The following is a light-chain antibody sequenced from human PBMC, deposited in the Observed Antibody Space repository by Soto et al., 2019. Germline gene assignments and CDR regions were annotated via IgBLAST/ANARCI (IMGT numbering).Light chain of an antibody. Sequence: QSVLTQPASVSGSPGQSITISCTGTSSDVGGYNYVSWYQQHPGKAPKFMIYDVSNRPSGVSNRFSGSKSGNTASLTLSGLQAEDEDDYYCSSYTSSSTLVFGGGTKLTVL. CDR3: SSYTSSSTLV. CDR1: SSDVGGYNY. V-gene: IGLV2-14*01. J-gene: IGLJ2*01. CDR2: DVS.